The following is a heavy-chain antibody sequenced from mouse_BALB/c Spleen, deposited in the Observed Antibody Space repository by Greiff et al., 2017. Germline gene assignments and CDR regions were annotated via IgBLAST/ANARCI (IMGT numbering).Heavy chain of an antibody. CDR3: TRYYYGNYEAY. D-gene: IGHD2-1*01. CDR1: GFTFSNYW. Sequence: EVKLEESGGGLVQPGGSMKLSCVASGFTFSNYWMNWVRQSPEKGLEWVAEIRLKSNNYATHYAESVKGRFTISRDDSKSSVYLQMNNLRAEDTGIYYCTRYYYGNYEAYWGQGTTLTVSS. CDR2: IRLKSNNYAT. J-gene: IGHJ2*01. V-gene: IGHV6-6*02.